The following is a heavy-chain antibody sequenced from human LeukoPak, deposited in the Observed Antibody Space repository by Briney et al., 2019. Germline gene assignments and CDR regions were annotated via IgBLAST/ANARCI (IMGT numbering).Heavy chain of an antibody. J-gene: IGHJ6*02. D-gene: IGHD3-10*01. V-gene: IGHV1-8*01. CDR3: ARGGITMVWGVITNLGYYYGMDV. CDR1: GYTFTSYD. CDR2: MNPNSGNT. Sequence: ASVKVPCKASGYTFTSYDINWVRQATGQGLEWMGWMNPNSGNTGYAQKFQGRVTMTRNTSISTAYMELSSLRSEDTAVYYCARGGITMVWGVITNLGYYYGMDVWGQGTTVTVSS.